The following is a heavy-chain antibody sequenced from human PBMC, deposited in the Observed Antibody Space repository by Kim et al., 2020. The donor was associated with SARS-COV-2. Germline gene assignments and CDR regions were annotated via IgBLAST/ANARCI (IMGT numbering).Heavy chain of an antibody. V-gene: IGHV4-39*07. CDR1: DGSISNSNYY. CDR2: IYYTGST. D-gene: IGHD2-21*01. J-gene: IGHJ6*02. Sequence: SETLSLTCTVADGSISNSNYYWGWIRQPPGKGLEWIGNIYYTGSTYYNPSLKSRVIMSVDTSKNQFSLKLTSVTAADTAVYYCARSPANHIAGARDGYHVYYYAMAVWGQGTTVSVSS. CDR3: ARSPANHIAGARDGYHVYYYAMAV.